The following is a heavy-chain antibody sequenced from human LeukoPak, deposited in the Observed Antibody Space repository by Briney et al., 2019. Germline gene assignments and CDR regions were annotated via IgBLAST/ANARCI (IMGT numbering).Heavy chain of an antibody. J-gene: IGHJ4*02. CDR2: ISISGENT. CDR1: GFTFNSWS. V-gene: IGHV3-23*01. D-gene: IGHD6-6*01. CDR3: ARLISTSSSRFSDY. Sequence: GGSLRLSCAASGFTFNSWSMNWVRQAPGKGLEWVSAISISGENTYYADSVKGRFTISRDTSRNTLYLQMHSLRAEDTAVYYCARLISTSSSRFSDYWGQGTLVTVSS.